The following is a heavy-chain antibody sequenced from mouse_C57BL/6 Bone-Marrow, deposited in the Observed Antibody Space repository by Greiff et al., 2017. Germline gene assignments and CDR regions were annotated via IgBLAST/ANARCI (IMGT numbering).Heavy chain of an antibody. Sequence: EVQLQQSGPELVKPGASVKIPCKASGYTFTDYNMDWVKQSHGKSLEWIGDINPNNGGTIYNQKFKGKATLTVDKSSSTAYMELRSLTSEDTAVYYCARGITTVVRDWYFDVWGTGTTVTVSS. CDR3: ARGITTVVRDWYFDV. J-gene: IGHJ1*03. CDR1: GYTFTDYN. D-gene: IGHD1-1*01. CDR2: INPNNGGT. V-gene: IGHV1-18*01.